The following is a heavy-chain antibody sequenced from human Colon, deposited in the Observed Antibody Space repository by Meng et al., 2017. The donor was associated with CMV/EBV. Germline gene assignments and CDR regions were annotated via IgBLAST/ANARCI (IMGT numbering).Heavy chain of an antibody. Sequence: LTCAGSGGSVSNDYWWTWIRQAPGKGLEWIGEMSQSGNSNYNPSLKSRLTISIDKSKNQFSLKLSSVTAADTAFYFCASSSGWWRIDYWGRGTLSPSPQ. CDR3: ASSSGWWRIDY. J-gene: IGHJ4*01. CDR2: MSQSGNS. CDR1: GGSVSNDYW. V-gene: IGHV4-4*01. D-gene: IGHD6-19*01.